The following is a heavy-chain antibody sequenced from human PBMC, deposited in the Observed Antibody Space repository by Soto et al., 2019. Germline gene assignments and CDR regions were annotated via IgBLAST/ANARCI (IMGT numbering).Heavy chain of an antibody. V-gene: IGHV1-69*01. CDR1: GVSFNNNG. Sequence: QVQLVQSGAEVKKPGSSVKVSCKTSGVSFNNNGIGWVRQAPGHGLEWMGGVSTPFRTSNYARKFQGIIVITADASTGTVKIDLSSLTSADTAQYYCARVLYYGSGSYSHYGMDDWGQGTTVTVSS. D-gene: IGHD3-10*01. CDR2: VSTPFRTS. J-gene: IGHJ6*02. CDR3: ARVLYYGSGSYSHYGMDD.